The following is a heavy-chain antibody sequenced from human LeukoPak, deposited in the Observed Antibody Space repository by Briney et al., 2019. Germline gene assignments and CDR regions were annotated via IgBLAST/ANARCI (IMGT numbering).Heavy chain of an antibody. J-gene: IGHJ4*02. CDR2: ISAYNGNT. CDR1: GYTFTSYG. D-gene: IGHD3-10*01. CDR3: ARDVLLWFGELCSDY. V-gene: IGHV1-18*01. Sequence: ASVKVSCKASGYTFTSYGISWVRQAPGQGLEWMGWISAYNGNTNYAQKLQGRVTMTTDTSTSTAYMELRSLRSDDTAVYYCARDVLLWFGELCSDYWGQGTLVTVSS.